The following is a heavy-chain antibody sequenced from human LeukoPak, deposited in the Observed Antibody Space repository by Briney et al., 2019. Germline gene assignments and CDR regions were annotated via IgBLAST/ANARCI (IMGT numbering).Heavy chain of an antibody. CDR1: GYTFTSSG. V-gene: IGHV1-18*01. J-gene: IGHJ4*02. D-gene: IGHD2-15*01. Sequence: GASVKVSCKASGYTFTSSGISWVRQAPGQGLEWMGWISAYNGNTNYAQKLQGRVTMTTDTSTSTAYMELRSLRSDDTAVYYCARDGYCSGGSCYFLAPFDYWGQGTLVTVSS. CDR2: ISAYNGNT. CDR3: ARDGYCSGGSCYFLAPFDY.